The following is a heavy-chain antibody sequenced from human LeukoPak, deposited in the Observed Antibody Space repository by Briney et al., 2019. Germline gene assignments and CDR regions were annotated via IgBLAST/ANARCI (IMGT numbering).Heavy chain of an antibody. Sequence: PSETLSLTCTVSGGSISSYYWSWIRQPPGKGLEWIGYFYYSASTNYNPSLQSRVTIPVDTSKNHFSLKLSSVTAADTAVYYCARDGIGGEPSYFDYWGQGTLVTVSS. CDR3: ARDGIGGEPSYFDY. J-gene: IGHJ4*02. CDR1: GGSISSYY. CDR2: FYYSAST. V-gene: IGHV4-59*01. D-gene: IGHD3-16*01.